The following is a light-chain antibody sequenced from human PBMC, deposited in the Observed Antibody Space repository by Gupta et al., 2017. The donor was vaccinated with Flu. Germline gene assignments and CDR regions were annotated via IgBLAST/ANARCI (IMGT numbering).Light chain of an antibody. Sequence: VTPGEPASSSCRSSQSLLHSNGYSYLDWYLQKPGQSPQLLIYLGSNRASGVPDRFSGSGSGTDFTLKISRVEAEDVGVYYCMQALQTPYTFGQGTKLEIK. J-gene: IGKJ2*01. CDR1: QSLLHSNGYSY. CDR3: MQALQTPYT. V-gene: IGKV2-28*01. CDR2: LGS.